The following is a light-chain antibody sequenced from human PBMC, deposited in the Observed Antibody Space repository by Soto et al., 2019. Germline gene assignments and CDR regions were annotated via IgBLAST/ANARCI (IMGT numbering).Light chain of an antibody. J-gene: IGKJ4*01. CDR3: QQYYSTPLT. Sequence: DIVMTHSPDSLAASLGERATLNCKSSQSVLYSSNNKNYLAWYQQKPGQPPKLLIYWASTRESGVPDRFSGSGSGTDFTLTISSLQAEDVAVYYCQQYYSTPLTFGGGTKGDIK. CDR1: QSVLYSSNNKNY. CDR2: WAS. V-gene: IGKV4-1*01.